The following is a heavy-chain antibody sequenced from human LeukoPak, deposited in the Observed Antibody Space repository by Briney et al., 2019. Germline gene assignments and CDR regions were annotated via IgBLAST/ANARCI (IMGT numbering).Heavy chain of an antibody. CDR2: INAGNGNT. D-gene: IGHD2-2*01. CDR3: ARDLYRRYCSSTSCYYYYMDV. Sequence: ASVKVFCKASGYTFTSYDINWVRQATGQGLEWMGWINAGNGNTKYSQEFQGRVTITRDTSASTAYMELSSLRSEDMAVYYCARDLYRRYCSSTSCYYYYMDVWGKGTTVTVSS. V-gene: IGHV1-3*03. J-gene: IGHJ6*03. CDR1: GYTFTSYD.